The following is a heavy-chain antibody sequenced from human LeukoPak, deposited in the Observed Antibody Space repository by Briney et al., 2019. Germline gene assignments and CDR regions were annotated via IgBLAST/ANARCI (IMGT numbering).Heavy chain of an antibody. J-gene: IGHJ4*02. D-gene: IGHD1-26*01. CDR2: IKQDGSDK. CDR1: GFTFSSYW. CDR3: ARDGSGSCFDY. Sequence: RGGSLRLSCVASGFTFSSYWMTWVRQAPGKGLEWVANIKQDGSDKYYVDSVKGRFTISRVNAKNSLYLQMNSLRDEDTAVYYCARDGSGSCFDYWGQGTLVTVSS. V-gene: IGHV3-7*04.